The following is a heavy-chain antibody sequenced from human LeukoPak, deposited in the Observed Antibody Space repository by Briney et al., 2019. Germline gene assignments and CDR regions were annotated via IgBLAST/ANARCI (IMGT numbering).Heavy chain of an antibody. CDR1: GFTFTTYK. J-gene: IGHJ6*03. CDR2: IRNDGINK. V-gene: IGHV3-30*02. Sequence: GGSLRLSCAASGFTFTTYKMHWVRQAPGKGPEWVAFIRNDGINKYYVDSVKGRFTISRDNSQNTLYLQMSSLRPEDTAIYYCAKGFRDYYMDVWGKGTTVTVSS. CDR3: AKGFRDYYMDV.